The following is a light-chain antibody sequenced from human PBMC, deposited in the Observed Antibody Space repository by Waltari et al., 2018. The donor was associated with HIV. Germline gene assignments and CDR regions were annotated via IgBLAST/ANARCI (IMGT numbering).Light chain of an antibody. V-gene: IGLV1-40*01. Sequence: QSVLTQPPSVSGAPGQRVTISCPGSNFNIGAGYDVTCDQQLPGTAPKRLIYGNSNRPSVVPDRFSGSKSGPSASLAITGLQAEDDAVYYCQSYDNSLSGSVFGGGTKLTVL. CDR1: NFNIGAGYD. CDR3: QSYDNSLSGSV. J-gene: IGLJ2*01. CDR2: GNS.